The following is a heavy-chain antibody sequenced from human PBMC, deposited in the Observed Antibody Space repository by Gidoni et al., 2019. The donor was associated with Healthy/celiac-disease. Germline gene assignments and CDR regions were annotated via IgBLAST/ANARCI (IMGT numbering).Heavy chain of an antibody. CDR2: ICYDGSNK. J-gene: IGHJ4*02. CDR1: GFTFSSYG. D-gene: IGHD2-15*01. Sequence: QVQLVESGGGVVQPGRSLRLSCAASGFTFSSYGMHWVRQAPGKGLEWVAVICYDGSNKYYADSVKGRFTISRDNSKNTLYLQMNSLRAEDTAVYYCARGSDALAFFDYWGQGTLVTVSS. CDR3: ARGSDALAFFDY. V-gene: IGHV3-33*01.